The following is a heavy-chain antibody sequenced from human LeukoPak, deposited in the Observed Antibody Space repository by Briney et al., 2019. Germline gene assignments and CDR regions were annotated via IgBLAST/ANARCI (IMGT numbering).Heavy chain of an antibody. D-gene: IGHD1-26*01. CDR3: ARGGSYLPLAWFDP. J-gene: IGHJ5*02. V-gene: IGHV6-1*01. Sequence: SQTLSLTCAISGDSVSSNSAAWNWIRQSPSRGLEWLGRTYYRSKWYNDYAVSVKSRITINPDTSKNQFSPQLNSVTPEDTAVYYCARGGSYLPLAWFDPWGQGTLVTVSS. CDR2: TYYRSKWYN. CDR1: GDSVSSNSAA.